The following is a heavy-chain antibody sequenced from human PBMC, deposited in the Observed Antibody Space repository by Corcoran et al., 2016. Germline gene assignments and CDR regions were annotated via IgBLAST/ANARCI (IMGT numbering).Heavy chain of an antibody. J-gene: IGHJ4*02. D-gene: IGHD1-20*01. CDR1: GFTFSSYG. V-gene: IGHV3-30*18. Sequence: QVQLVESGGGVVQPGRSLRLSCAASGFTFSSYGMHWVRQAPGKGLEWVAVISYDGSNKYYADSVKGRFTISRDNSKNTLYLQMNSLRAADPAVYYCAKDVYNWNPRPWFFDYWGQGTLVTVSS. CDR3: AKDVYNWNPRPWFFDY. CDR2: ISYDGSNK.